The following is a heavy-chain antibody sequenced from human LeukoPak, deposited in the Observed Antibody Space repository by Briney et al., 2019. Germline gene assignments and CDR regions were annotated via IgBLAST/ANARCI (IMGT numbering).Heavy chain of an antibody. D-gene: IGHD3-3*01. Sequence: GGSLRLSCAASGFTFRNFWMYWVRQVPGKGLFWVSRINTDGSGTAYAEPVKGRFTISRDNAKNSLYLQMNSLRAEDTAVYYCARPFWSGYYHYYYYMDVWGKGTTVTVSS. V-gene: IGHV3-74*01. J-gene: IGHJ6*03. CDR3: ARPFWSGYYHYYYYMDV. CDR2: INTDGSGT. CDR1: GFTFRNFW.